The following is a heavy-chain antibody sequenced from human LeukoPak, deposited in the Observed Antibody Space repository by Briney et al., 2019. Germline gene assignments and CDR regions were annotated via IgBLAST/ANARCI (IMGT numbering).Heavy chain of an antibody. CDR3: AREGSWYWFDP. J-gene: IGHJ5*02. CDR1: GGSISGSSYY. V-gene: IGHV4-39*07. CDR2: IYYSGST. Sequence: PSETLSLTCTVSGGSISGSSYYWGWIRQPPGKGLEWIGSIYYSGSTYYNPSLKSRVTISVDTSKNQFSLKLSSVTAADTAVYYCAREGSWYWFDPWGQGTLVTVSS. D-gene: IGHD6-13*01.